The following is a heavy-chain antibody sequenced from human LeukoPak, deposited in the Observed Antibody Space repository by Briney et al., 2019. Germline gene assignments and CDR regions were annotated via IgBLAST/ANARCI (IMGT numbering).Heavy chain of an antibody. J-gene: IGHJ4*02. CDR3: ARGWILWFGDPGGD. D-gene: IGHD3-10*01. V-gene: IGHV1-18*01. CDR1: GYTFTSYG. Sequence: GASVKVSCKASGYTFTSYGISWVRQAPGQGLEWMGWISAYNGHTNYAQKLQGRVTMTTDTSTSTAYMKLRSLRSDDTAVYYCARGWILWFGDPGGDWGQGTLVTVSS. CDR2: ISAYNGHT.